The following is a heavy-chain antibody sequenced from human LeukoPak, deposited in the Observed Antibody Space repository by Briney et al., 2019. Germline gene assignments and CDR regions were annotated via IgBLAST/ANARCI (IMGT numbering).Heavy chain of an antibody. V-gene: IGHV3-30*18. Sequence: GGSLRLSCAASGFTFSSYGMHWVRQAPGKGLEWVAVISYDGSNKYYADSVKGRFTISRDNSKNTLYLQMNSLRAEDTAVYYCAKGESSWYSSTTYNWFDPWGQGTLVTVSS. CDR1: GFTFSSYG. D-gene: IGHD6-13*01. CDR2: ISYDGSNK. J-gene: IGHJ5*02. CDR3: AKGESSWYSSTTYNWFDP.